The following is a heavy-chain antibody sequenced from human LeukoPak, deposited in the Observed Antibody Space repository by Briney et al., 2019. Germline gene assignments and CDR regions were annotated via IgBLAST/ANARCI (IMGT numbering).Heavy chain of an antibody. CDR3: ARGGYTRLNA. CDR1: GFTLSDYE. D-gene: IGHD5-24*01. CDR2: IGGTGTTR. J-gene: IGHJ5*02. V-gene: IGHV3-48*03. Sequence: PGGSLRLSCVASGFTLSDYEMNWVRQAPGKGLEWVSYIGGTGTTRYYADSVKGRFTISRDNAKNSLYQEMSSLRAEDTAVYYCARGGYTRLNAWGQGTLVIVSS.